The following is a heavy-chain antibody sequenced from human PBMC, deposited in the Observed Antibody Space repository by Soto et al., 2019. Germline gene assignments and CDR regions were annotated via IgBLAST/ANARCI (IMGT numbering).Heavy chain of an antibody. J-gene: IGHJ4*02. CDR3: ARGSVRDYDIWGSYRAIFDY. Sequence: SQTLSLTCAISGDSASSNSAAWNWIRQSPSRGLEWLGMTYYRSKWYNDYAVSVKSRITINPDTSKNQFSLQLNSVTPEDTAVYYCARGSVRDYDIWGSYRAIFDYWGQGTLVTVSS. CDR1: GDSASSNSAA. V-gene: IGHV6-1*01. D-gene: IGHD3-16*02. CDR2: TYYRSKWYN.